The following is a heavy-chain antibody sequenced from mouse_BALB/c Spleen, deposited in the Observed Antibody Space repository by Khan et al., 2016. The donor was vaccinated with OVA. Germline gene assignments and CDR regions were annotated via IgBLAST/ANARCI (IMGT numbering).Heavy chain of an antibody. CDR1: GYTFTSYV. V-gene: IGHV1S136*01. J-gene: IGHJ3*01. D-gene: IGHD1-1*01. Sequence: VQLKESGPELVKPGASVKMSCKASGYTFTSYVMHWVKQKPGQGLEWIGYINPYNDGTKYNEKFKGKATLTSDKSSSTAYMALSSLTSEDSAVYYCARRDYFGSSSFAYWGQGTLVTVSA. CDR3: ARRDYFGSSSFAY. CDR2: INPYNDGT.